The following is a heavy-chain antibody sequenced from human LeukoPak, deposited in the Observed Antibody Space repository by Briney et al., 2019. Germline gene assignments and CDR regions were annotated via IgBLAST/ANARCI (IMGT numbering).Heavy chain of an antibody. CDR2: IIPIFGTA. V-gene: IGHV1-69*13. CDR1: GGTFSSYA. CDR3: ARDTNYYGSGSYQSFDY. D-gene: IGHD3-10*01. Sequence: SVKVSCKASGGTFSSYAISWVRQAPGQGLEWMGGIIPIFGTANYAQKFQGRVTITADESTSTAYMELSSLRSEDTAVYYCARDTNYYGSGSYQSFDYWGQGTLVTASS. J-gene: IGHJ4*02.